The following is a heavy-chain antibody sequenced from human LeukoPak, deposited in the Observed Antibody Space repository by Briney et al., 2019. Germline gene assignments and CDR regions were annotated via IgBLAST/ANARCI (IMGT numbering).Heavy chain of an antibody. V-gene: IGHV3-48*01. CDR1: GFTFSSYS. Sequence: PGGSLRLSCAASGFTFSSYSMNWVRQAPGKGLEWVSYISSSSTIYYADSVKGRFTISRDNAKNSLYLQMNSLRAEDKAVYYCARVGRLVQDAFDIWGQGTMVTVSS. CDR3: ARVGRLVQDAFDI. CDR2: ISSSSTI. J-gene: IGHJ3*02. D-gene: IGHD6-19*01.